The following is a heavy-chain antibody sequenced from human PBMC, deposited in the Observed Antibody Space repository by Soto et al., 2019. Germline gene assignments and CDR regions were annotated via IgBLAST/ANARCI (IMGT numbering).Heavy chain of an antibody. Sequence: QVQLVESGGGAVQPGESLRLSCVASGFDFTYYAMHWVRQAPGKGLESVAVMSSDGSKIHHTDSVKGRFTISRDNSKNPLYLQLHSLRKEDTAVEFCAKDEVVGGTLGRFDYWGQGTLVSVSS. V-gene: IGHV3-30*18. CDR3: AKDEVVGGTLGRFDY. CDR1: GFDFTYYA. CDR2: MSSDGSKI. J-gene: IGHJ4*02. D-gene: IGHD1-26*01.